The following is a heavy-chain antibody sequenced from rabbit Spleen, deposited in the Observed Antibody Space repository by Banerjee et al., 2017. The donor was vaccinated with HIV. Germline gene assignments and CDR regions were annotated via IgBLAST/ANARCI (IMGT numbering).Heavy chain of an antibody. Sequence: QSLEESGGDLVKPGASLTLTCTASGFSFSSPDYMCWVRQAPGKGLEWIGCIYGGSSGSTYYASWAKGRFTISKTSSTTVTLQMTSLTAADTATYFCARANSGYYYFRLWGPGTLVTVS. V-gene: IGHV1S40*01. J-gene: IGHJ4*01. D-gene: IGHD1-1*01. CDR1: GFSFSSPDY. CDR3: ARANSGYYYFRL. CDR2: IYGGSSGST.